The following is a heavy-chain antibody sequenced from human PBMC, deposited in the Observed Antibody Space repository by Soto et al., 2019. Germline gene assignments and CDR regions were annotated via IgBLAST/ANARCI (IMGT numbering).Heavy chain of an antibody. CDR1: GGTFSSYT. CDR3: ARDCSGGSCYPVNWFDP. CDR2: IIPFLGIA. D-gene: IGHD2-15*01. Sequence: QVQLVQSGAEVKKPGSSVKVSCKASGGTFSSYTISWVRQAPGQGLEWMGRIIPFLGIANYAQKFQGRVTITADKSPSTAYMELSSLRSEDTAVYYCARDCSGGSCYPVNWFDPWGQGTLVTVSS. V-gene: IGHV1-69*08. J-gene: IGHJ5*02.